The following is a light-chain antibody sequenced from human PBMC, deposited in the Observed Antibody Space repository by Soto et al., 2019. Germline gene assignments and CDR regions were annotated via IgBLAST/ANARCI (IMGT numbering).Light chain of an antibody. V-gene: IGLV2-14*03. CDR3: SSYRASSTTHYV. J-gene: IGLJ1*01. Sequence: QSVLTQPASLSESPGQSITISCTGTSSDVGGYNYVSWYQQHPGKGPKLMIYDVSNRPSGVSNRFSGSKSGNTASLTISGLQAEDEADYYCSSYRASSTTHYVFGTGTKLTVL. CDR1: SSDVGGYNY. CDR2: DVS.